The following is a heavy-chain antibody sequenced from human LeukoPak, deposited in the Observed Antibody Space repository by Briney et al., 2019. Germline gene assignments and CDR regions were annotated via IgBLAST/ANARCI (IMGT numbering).Heavy chain of an antibody. CDR1: GGSISSYY. CDR2: IYYSGST. Sequence: SETLSLTCTVSGGSISSYYWSWIRQPPGKGLEWIGYIYYSGSTNYNPSLKSRVTISVDTSKSQFSLKLSSVTAADTAVYYCARSSYYYDSSGYYSWGQGTLVTVSS. CDR3: ARSSYYYDSSGYYS. J-gene: IGHJ4*02. V-gene: IGHV4-59*01. D-gene: IGHD3-22*01.